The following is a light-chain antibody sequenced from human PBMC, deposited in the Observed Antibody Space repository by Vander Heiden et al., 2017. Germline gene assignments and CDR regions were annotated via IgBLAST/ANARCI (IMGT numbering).Light chain of an antibody. J-gene: IGKJ3*01. CDR2: AAS. CDR3: RQRYSTPGNT. V-gene: IGKV1-39*01. Sequence: DIQMTQSLSSLSASVGDRVTITCRASQSISSYLNWYQQKPGKAPKLLINAASSLQSGVPSRSSSSRSGADYTLTISSLQPEEVATYYYRQRYSTPGNTFGPGTKVDIK. CDR1: QSISSY.